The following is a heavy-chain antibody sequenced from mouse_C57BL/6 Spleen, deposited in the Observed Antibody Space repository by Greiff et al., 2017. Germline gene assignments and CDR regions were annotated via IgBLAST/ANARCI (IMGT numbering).Heavy chain of an antibody. Sequence: VQLQQPGAELVRPGSSVKLSCKASGYTFTSYWMHWVKQRPIQGLEWIGNIDPSDSETHYNQKFKDKATLTVDKSSSTAYMQLSSLTSEDSAVYYCARPLYDGYWYFDVWGTGTTVTVSS. CDR2: IDPSDSET. D-gene: IGHD2-3*01. CDR3: ARPLYDGYWYFDV. V-gene: IGHV1-52*01. CDR1: GYTFTSYW. J-gene: IGHJ1*03.